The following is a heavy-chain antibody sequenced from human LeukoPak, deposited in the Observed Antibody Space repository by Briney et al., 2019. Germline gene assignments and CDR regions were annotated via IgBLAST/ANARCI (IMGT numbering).Heavy chain of an antibody. CDR3: ARGGICSSTSCYSFWFDP. CDR1: GYSFTIYY. D-gene: IGHD2-2*01. Sequence: ASVKVSCKASGYSFTIYYMHWVRQAPGQGLEWMGIINPGGGSTTYAQKFQGRVTMTRDTSISTAYMELSRLRSDDTAVYYCARGGICSSTSCYSFWFDPWGQGTLVTVSS. J-gene: IGHJ5*02. CDR2: INPGGGST. V-gene: IGHV1-46*01.